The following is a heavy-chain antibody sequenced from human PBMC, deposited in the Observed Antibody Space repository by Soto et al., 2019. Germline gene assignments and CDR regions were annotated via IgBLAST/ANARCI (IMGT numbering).Heavy chain of an antibody. CDR3: ARAPMVLSRSYFDS. D-gene: IGHD2-8*01. V-gene: IGHV4-59*01. Sequence: SETLSLTCTVSGGSISNFYWSWVRQPPGKGLEWIEYISYSGNTNYNPSLKSRVSISVDTSKNQLSLNLTSVTAADTAVYYCARAPMVLSRSYFDSWGQGTPVTVSS. CDR1: GGSISNFY. CDR2: ISYSGNT. J-gene: IGHJ4*02.